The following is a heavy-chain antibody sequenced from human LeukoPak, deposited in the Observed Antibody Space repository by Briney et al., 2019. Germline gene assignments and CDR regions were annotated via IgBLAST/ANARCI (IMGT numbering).Heavy chain of an antibody. Sequence: PSETLSLTCTVSGGSISSGSYYWSWIRQPAGKGLEWIGRIYTSGSTNYNPSLKSRVTMSVDTSKNQFSLKLSSVTAADTAVYYCARVTGTTWNYYYYYYMDVWGKGTTVAVSS. V-gene: IGHV4-61*02. CDR1: GGSISSGSYY. D-gene: IGHD1-7*01. J-gene: IGHJ6*03. CDR3: ARVTGTTWNYYYYYYMDV. CDR2: IYTSGST.